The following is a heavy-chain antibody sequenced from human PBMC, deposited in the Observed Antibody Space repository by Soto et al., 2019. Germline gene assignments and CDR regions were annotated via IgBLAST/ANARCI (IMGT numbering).Heavy chain of an antibody. CDR1: GGTFSRYA. J-gene: IGHJ4*02. CDR3: ATDTLADYGGNGGIDY. D-gene: IGHD4-17*01. V-gene: IGHV1-69*13. CDR2: IIPIFGTA. Sequence: VASVKVSCKASGGTFSRYAISWVRQAPGQGLEWMGGIIPIFGTANYAQKFQGRVTITADESTSTAYMELSSLRSEDTAVYYCATDTLADYGGNGGIDYWGQGTLVTVSS.